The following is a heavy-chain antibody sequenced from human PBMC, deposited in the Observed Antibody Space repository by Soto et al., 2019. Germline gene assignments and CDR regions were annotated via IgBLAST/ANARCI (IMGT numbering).Heavy chain of an antibody. CDR3: ARVGFGRATTLKPSPYYYYYGMDV. CDR2: ISYDGSNK. CDR1: GFTFSSYA. V-gene: IGHV3-30-3*01. Sequence: QVQLVESGGGVVQPGRSLRLSCAASGFTFSSYAMHWVRQAPGKGLEWVAVISYDGSNKYYADSVKGRFTISRDNSKNTLYLQMNSLRAEDTAVYYCARVGFGRATTLKPSPYYYYYGMDVW. D-gene: IGHD1-26*01. J-gene: IGHJ6*01.